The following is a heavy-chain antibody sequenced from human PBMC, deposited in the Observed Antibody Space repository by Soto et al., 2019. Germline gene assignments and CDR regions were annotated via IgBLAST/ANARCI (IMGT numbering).Heavy chain of an antibody. CDR2: IKAYSGNT. D-gene: IGHD4-17*01. V-gene: IGHV1-18*01. Sequence: QLQLVQSGPEAKKPGASVKVSCKASGYTFATSTISWLRQAPGQGPEWMGWIKAYSGNTNYAQKLQGRLTMTTDTSTSTAYMELRSLTTDDPAIYYCEIDDYGDDDYWGQGPLVTVSS. CDR1: GYTFATST. CDR3: EIDDYGDDDY. J-gene: IGHJ4*02.